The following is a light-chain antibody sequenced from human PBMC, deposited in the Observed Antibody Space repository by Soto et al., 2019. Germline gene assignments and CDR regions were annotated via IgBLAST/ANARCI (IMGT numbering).Light chain of an antibody. V-gene: IGKV3-20*01. J-gene: IGKJ1*01. Sequence: EVVLTQSPGTLSLSPGERATLSCRASQSVSSGYLGWYQQKPGQAPRLLIYGASSRATGIPDRFSGSGSGTDFTLTISSLETEDFAVYFCQQYTYSPWTFGQGTNVEIK. CDR2: GAS. CDR3: QQYTYSPWT. CDR1: QSVSSGY.